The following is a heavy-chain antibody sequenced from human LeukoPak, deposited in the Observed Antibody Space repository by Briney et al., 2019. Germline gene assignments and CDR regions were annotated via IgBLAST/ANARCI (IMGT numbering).Heavy chain of an antibody. J-gene: IGHJ4*02. D-gene: IGHD3-16*01. V-gene: IGHV4-39*07. CDR2: IYYSGST. CDR1: GGSISSSSYY. Sequence: SETLSLTCTVSGGSISSSSYYWGWIRQPPGKGLEWIGSIYYSGSTYYNPSLKSRVTISVDTPKNQFSLKLSSVTAADTAVYYCAVKVGEYFDYWGQGTLVTVSS. CDR3: AVKVGEYFDY.